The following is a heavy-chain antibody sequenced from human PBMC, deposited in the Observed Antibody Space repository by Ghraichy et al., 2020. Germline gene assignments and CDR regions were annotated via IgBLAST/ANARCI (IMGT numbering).Heavy chain of an antibody. D-gene: IGHD5-24*01. V-gene: IGHV4-30-2*01. CDR2: IYHSGST. Sequence: SETLSLTCAVSGGSISSGSYSWSWIRQPPGKGLEWIGYIYHSGSTYYNPSLKSRVTISVDRSKNQFSLKLSSVTAADTAVYYCARVDGPIIGWAFDIWGQGTMVAVSS. CDR1: GGSISSGSYS. J-gene: IGHJ3*02. CDR3: ARVDGPIIGWAFDI.